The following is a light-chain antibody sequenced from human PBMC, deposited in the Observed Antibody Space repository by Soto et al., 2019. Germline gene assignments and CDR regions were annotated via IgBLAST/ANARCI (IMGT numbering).Light chain of an antibody. CDR2: DAS. CDR1: QSVRST. J-gene: IGKJ1*01. CDR3: QQRSKWPRT. Sequence: EIVLTQSPATLSLSPGERATLSCRASQSVRSTLAWYQQKPGQAPRLLIYDASNRATGIPARFSGSGSGTDFTLTTSSLEPEDFAVYYCQQRSKWPRTFGQGTKVEIK. V-gene: IGKV3-11*01.